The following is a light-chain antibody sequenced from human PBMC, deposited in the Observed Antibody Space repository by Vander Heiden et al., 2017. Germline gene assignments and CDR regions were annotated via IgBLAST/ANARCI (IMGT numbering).Light chain of an antibody. V-gene: IGKV1-5*03. J-gene: IGKJ2*01. Sequence: DIQMTQSPSTLSASVGDRVTITCRASQSISSWLAWYQQKPGKAPKLLIYKASSLESGVPSRFSGSGSGTEFTLTISSLQPDDFATYYCQQYDSYPYTFGQGTKLEIK. CDR2: KAS. CDR1: QSISSW. CDR3: QQYDSYPYT.